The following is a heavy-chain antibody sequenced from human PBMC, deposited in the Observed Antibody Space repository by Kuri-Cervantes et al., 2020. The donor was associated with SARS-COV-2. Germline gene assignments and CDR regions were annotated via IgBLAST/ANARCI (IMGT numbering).Heavy chain of an antibody. Sequence: ASVKVSCKASGYTFTGYYMHWVRQAPGQGLEWMGRINPNSGGTNYAQKFQGRVTMTRDTSISTAYMELSRLRSDDTAVYYCARVRPYYYGSGSPFDYWGQGTLITVSS. CDR2: INPNSGGT. CDR3: ARVRPYYYGSGSPFDY. V-gene: IGHV1-2*06. D-gene: IGHD3-10*01. CDR1: GYTFTGYY. J-gene: IGHJ4*02.